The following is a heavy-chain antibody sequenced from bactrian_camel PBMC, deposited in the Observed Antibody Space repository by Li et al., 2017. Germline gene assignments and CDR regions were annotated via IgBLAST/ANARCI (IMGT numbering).Heavy chain of an antibody. V-gene: IGHV3S1*01. Sequence: HVQLVESGGGSVQAGGSLRLSCSLSEYDVTINCMGWFRQAPGKGREGVASIYTGTDRTYYADSVKGRFAIWQDNAKKTVYLQINYLRPEDTAMYYCAADLLLMRPLDPSEYKYWGQGTQVTVS. CDR2: IYTGTDRT. CDR1: EYDVTINC. D-gene: IGHD1*01. J-gene: IGHJ4*01. CDR3: AADLLLMRPLDPSEYKY.